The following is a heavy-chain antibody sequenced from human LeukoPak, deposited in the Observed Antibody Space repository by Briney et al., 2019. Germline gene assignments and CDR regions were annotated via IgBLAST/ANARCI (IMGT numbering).Heavy chain of an antibody. CDR2: IGISDDT. Sequence: GGSLRLSCAASGFTLRSYDMHWVRQVTGKGLECVSAIGISDDTYYQGSVKGRFTISRENAKNSLYLQMNSLTAGDTAVYYCARGGIQVSGIDEIDYWGQGTLVTVSS. J-gene: IGHJ4*02. CDR3: ARGGIQVSGIDEIDY. CDR1: GFTLRSYD. D-gene: IGHD6-19*01. V-gene: IGHV3-13*01.